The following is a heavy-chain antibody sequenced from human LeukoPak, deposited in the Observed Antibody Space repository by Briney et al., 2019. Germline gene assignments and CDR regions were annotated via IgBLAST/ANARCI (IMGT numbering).Heavy chain of an antibody. CDR2: IYPGDSDT. CDR3: ARQTKPYYYYYGMDV. J-gene: IGHJ6*04. CDR1: GYSFTSYW. V-gene: IGHV5-51*01. D-gene: IGHD1-14*01. Sequence: GESLKISCKGSGYSFTSYWIGWVRQMPGKGLEWMGIIYPGDSDTRYSPSFQGQVTISAGKSISTAYLQWSSLKASDTAMYYCARQTKPYYYYYGMDVWGKGTTVTVSS.